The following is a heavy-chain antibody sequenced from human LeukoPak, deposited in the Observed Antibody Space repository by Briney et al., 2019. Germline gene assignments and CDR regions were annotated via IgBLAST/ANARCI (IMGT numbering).Heavy chain of an antibody. V-gene: IGHV4-4*07. Sequence: SETLSLTCTVSGGSINSNYWTWIRQPAGKGLEWIGRIYTTGSTNYNPSLQSRVSMSVDTSKNQFSLNVSSVTAADTAVYYCARWADKSGSSSRVAFDIWGQGTMVTVSS. CDR1: GGSINSNY. CDR2: IYTTGST. D-gene: IGHD6-6*01. J-gene: IGHJ3*02. CDR3: ARWADKSGSSSRVAFDI.